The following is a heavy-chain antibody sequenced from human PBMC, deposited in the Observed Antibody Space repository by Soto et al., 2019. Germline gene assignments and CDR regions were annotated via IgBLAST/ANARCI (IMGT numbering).Heavy chain of an antibody. V-gene: IGHV3-33*01. CDR3: ARGLRSVLDY. Sequence: QVQLVESGGGVVQPGGSLRLSCVASGFIFSNFGMHWVRQAPGKGLEWVGVISSDEKIKQYADSVRGRFAISRDNSKNTLYLHMTSLRAEDTVIYYCARGLRSVLDYWGQGTLFTVSS. J-gene: IGHJ4*02. D-gene: IGHD2-15*01. CDR1: GFIFSNFG. CDR2: ISSDEKIK.